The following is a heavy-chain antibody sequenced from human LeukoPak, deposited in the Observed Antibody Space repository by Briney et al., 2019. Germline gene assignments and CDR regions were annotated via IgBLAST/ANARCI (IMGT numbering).Heavy chain of an antibody. J-gene: IGHJ3*02. CDR2: INPGGGNT. V-gene: IGHV1-46*01. D-gene: IGHD3-16*01. Sequence: ASVKVSCKASGYTFTSYYMYWVRQAPGQGLEWMGTINPGGGNTNYAQKFQGRVTMTRDTSTSTVYMELSSLRSEDTAVYYCATSIIHDAFDIWGQGTMVTVSS. CDR3: ATSIIHDAFDI. CDR1: GYTFTSYY.